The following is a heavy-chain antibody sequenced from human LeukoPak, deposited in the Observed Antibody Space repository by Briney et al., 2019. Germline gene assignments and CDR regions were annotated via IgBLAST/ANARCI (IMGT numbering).Heavy chain of an antibody. V-gene: IGHV4-59*08. D-gene: IGHD6-19*01. Sequence: SETLSLTCTVSGDSISSFYWSWIRQPPGKGLEWIGYISYSGSTNYNPSLKSRVTISVDTSKNQFSLKLTSVTAADTAVYHCARAETYSSGWYDPFFDYWGQGTLVTVST. CDR1: GDSISSFY. CDR2: ISYSGST. J-gene: IGHJ4*02. CDR3: ARAETYSSGWYDPFFDY.